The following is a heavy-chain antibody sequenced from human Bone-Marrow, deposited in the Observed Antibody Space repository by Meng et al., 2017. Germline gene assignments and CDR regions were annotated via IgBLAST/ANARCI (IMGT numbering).Heavy chain of an antibody. CDR1: GLPFNNYW. V-gene: IGHV3-7*01. Sequence: GESLKISCAVSGLPFNNYWMSWVRQAPGKGLEWVANIEHDGSAKFYVDSVKGRFTISRDNAKNSLYLQMNSLRAEDTAVYYCAREQQEVEWLRSGYYYYGMDVWGQGTTVTVSS. CDR3: AREQQEVEWLRSGYYYYGMDV. CDR2: IEHDGSAK. J-gene: IGHJ6*02. D-gene: IGHD5-12*01.